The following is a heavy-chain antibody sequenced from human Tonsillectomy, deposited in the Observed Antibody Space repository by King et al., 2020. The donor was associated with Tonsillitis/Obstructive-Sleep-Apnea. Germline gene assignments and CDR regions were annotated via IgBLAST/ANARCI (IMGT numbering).Heavy chain of an antibody. Sequence: VQLVESGGGVVQPGRSLRLSCAASGFTFSSYGMHWVRQAPGKGLEWVALISYDGSNKYYADSVKGRFTISRDNSKNTLYLQMNSLRGEDTAVYYCAKALEGAIPWFDPWGQGTLVSVSS. CDR3: AKALEGAIPWFDP. J-gene: IGHJ5*02. V-gene: IGHV3-30*18. D-gene: IGHD1-26*01. CDR2: ISYDGSNK. CDR1: GFTFSSYG.